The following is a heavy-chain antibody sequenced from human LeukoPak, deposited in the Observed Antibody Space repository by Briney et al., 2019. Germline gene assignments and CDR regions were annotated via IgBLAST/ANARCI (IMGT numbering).Heavy chain of an antibody. CDR2: ISWNSGSM. CDR1: GFTFDDYA. V-gene: IGHV3-9*01. J-gene: IGHJ5*02. CDR3: AKSGGSYYKAYWFDP. D-gene: IGHD3-10*01. Sequence: GGSLRLSCAASGFTFDDYAMHWVRQAPGKGLEWVSGISWNSGSMGYADSVKGRFTISRDNAKNSLYLQMNSLRAEDTALYYCAKSGGSYYKAYWFDPWGQGTLVTVSS.